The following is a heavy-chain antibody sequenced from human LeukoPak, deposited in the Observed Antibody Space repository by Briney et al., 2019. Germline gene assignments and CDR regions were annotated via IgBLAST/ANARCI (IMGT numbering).Heavy chain of an antibody. CDR2: ISNRGSTI. CDR3: ARSADRSGYFREITLYYFDY. CDR1: GFTFSDFY. Sequence: NPGGSLRLSCAASGFTFSDFYMTWIRQAPGKGLEWVSYISNRGSTIRYADSVRGRFTISRDNAKKSLYLQMNSLRAEDTAVYYCARSADRSGYFREITLYYFDYWGQGTLVTVSS. V-gene: IGHV3-11*01. D-gene: IGHD3-22*01. J-gene: IGHJ4*02.